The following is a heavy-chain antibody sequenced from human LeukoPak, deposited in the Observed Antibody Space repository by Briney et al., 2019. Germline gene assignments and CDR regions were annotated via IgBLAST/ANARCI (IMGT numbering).Heavy chain of an antibody. D-gene: IGHD6-6*01. CDR3: AKEPSSIAARPDY. CDR1: GFTVSSNY. CDR2: IYSGGST. Sequence: GGSLRLSCAASGFTVSSNYMSWVRQAPGKGLEWVSVIYSGGSTYYADSVKGRFTISRHNSKNTLYLQMNSLRAEDTAVYYCAKEPSSIAARPDYWGQGTLVTVSS. J-gene: IGHJ4*02. V-gene: IGHV3-53*01.